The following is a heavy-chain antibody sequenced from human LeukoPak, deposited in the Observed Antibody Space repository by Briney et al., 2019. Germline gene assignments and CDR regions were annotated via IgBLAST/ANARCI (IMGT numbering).Heavy chain of an antibody. CDR3: ARAASRSNTWFEP. CDR1: GDSISSGHYF. Sequence: SQTLSLTCTVSGDSISSGHYFWSWIRQPAGKGLEWIGRFYTSGTTDYKPTLKSRVTMSVDTSKNLFSLKLTSVTAADTAVYYCARAASRSNTWFEPWGQGALVTVSS. J-gene: IGHJ5*02. D-gene: IGHD2-15*01. V-gene: IGHV4-61*02. CDR2: FYTSGTT.